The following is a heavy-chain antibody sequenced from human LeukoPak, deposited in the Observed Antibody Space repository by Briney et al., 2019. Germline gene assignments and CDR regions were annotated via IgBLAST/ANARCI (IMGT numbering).Heavy chain of an antibody. Sequence: QTGGSLRLSCAASGFTFSNYAMTWVRQAPGKGLEWLSTISGSGDRTFYADSVKGRFTISRDNSKNTVYLQTNRRRAEDSAVYYCAKDATPYYWGQGTLVTVSS. V-gene: IGHV3-23*01. CDR3: AKDATPYY. J-gene: IGHJ4*02. CDR1: GFTFSNYA. CDR2: ISGSGDRT. D-gene: IGHD2-15*01.